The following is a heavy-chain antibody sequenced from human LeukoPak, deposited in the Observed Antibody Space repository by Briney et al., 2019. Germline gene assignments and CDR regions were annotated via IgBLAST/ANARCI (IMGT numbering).Heavy chain of an antibody. D-gene: IGHD6-13*01. V-gene: IGHV5-51*01. CDR2: IYPGDSDT. CDR3: ARSPIAAAGSGAFDI. J-gene: IGHJ3*02. CDR1: GYSFTSYW. Sequence: GESLKISCKGSGYSFTSYWIGWVRPMPGKGLEWMGIIYPGDSDTRYSPSFQGQVIISADKSSSTAFLRWSSLKASDTAIYYCARSPIAAAGSGAFDIWGQGTMVSVSS.